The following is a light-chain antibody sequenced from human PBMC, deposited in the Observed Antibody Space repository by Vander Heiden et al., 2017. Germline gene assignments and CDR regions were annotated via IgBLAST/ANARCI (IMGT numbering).Light chain of an antibody. CDR2: KDS. CDR3: QSADSSGTFQVV. Sequence: SYELTQPLSVAVSPGQTARFTCSGHAVPEQYAYWYQQKPGQAPVLVIYKDSERPSGIPERFSGSSSGTTVTLTISGVQAEDEADYYCQSADSSGTFQVVFGGGTKLTAL. V-gene: IGLV3-25*03. CDR1: AVPEQY. J-gene: IGLJ2*01.